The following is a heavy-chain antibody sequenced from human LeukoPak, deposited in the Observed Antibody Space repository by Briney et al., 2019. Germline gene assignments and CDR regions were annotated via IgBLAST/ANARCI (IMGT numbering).Heavy chain of an antibody. CDR3: ARNPADMVVVSPGEDV. Sequence: PGGSLRLSCAASGFSFNVSPLHWVRQASGKGLEWLGRIRHKADNYATAYAASVKGRFTISRDDSKNTVYLQMNSLKTEDTAVYYCARNPADMVVVSPGEDVWGQGTTVTVSS. CDR1: GFSFNVSP. CDR2: IRHKADNYAT. V-gene: IGHV3-73*01. J-gene: IGHJ6*02. D-gene: IGHD2-2*01.